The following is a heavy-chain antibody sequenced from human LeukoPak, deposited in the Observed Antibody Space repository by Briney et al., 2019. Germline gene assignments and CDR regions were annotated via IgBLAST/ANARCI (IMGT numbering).Heavy chain of an antibody. J-gene: IGHJ4*02. Sequence: SETLSLICAVYGGSFSGYYWGWIRQPPGKGLEWIGEINHSGSTNYNPSLKSRVTISVDTSKNQFYLKLSSVTAADTAVYYCARGLMWAEAGFDYWGQGILVTVSS. CDR2: INHSGST. V-gene: IGHV4-34*01. D-gene: IGHD6-13*01. CDR3: ARGLMWAEAGFDY. CDR1: GGSFSGYY.